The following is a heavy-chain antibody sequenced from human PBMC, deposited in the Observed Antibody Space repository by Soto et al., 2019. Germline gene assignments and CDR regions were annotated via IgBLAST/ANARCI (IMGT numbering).Heavy chain of an antibody. CDR3: ARDRGADAPIDF. CDR2: IWHDGLKK. V-gene: IGHV3-33*01. Sequence: QVQLVESGGGVVQPERSLRLSCVASRFTFSDYGMHWVRQAPGKGLEWVAVIWHDGLKKDYVDSVKGRFTVSRDNSKNTLYLQKNSLRVEDTATYYCARDRGADAPIDFWGQGTLVTVSS. J-gene: IGHJ4*02. CDR1: RFTFSDYG.